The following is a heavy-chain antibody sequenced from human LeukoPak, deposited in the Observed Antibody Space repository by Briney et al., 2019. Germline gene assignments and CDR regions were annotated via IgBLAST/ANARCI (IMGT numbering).Heavy chain of an antibody. CDR1: GFTFDDYA. CDR2: ISWNSGSI. CDR3: AKARELLGSDDAFDI. Sequence: GGSLRLSCAASGFTFDDYAMHWVRQAPGKGLEWVSGISWNSGSIGYADSVKGRFTISRDNAMNSLYLQMNSLRAEDTALYYCAKARELLGSDDAFDIRGQGTMVTVSS. D-gene: IGHD1-26*01. V-gene: IGHV3-9*01. J-gene: IGHJ3*02.